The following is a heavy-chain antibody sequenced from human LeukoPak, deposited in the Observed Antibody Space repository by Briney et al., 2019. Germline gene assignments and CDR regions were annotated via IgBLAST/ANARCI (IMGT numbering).Heavy chain of an antibody. V-gene: IGHV3-30*04. D-gene: IGHD5-12*01. CDR1: GFTFSSYA. CDR3: AREWLRYYNWFDP. Sequence: GGSLRLSCAASGFTFSSYAMHWVRQAPGKGLEWVAVISYDGSNKYYADSVKGRFTISRDNAKNSLYLQMNSLRAEDTAVYYCAREWLRYYNWFDPWGQGTLVTVSS. CDR2: ISYDGSNK. J-gene: IGHJ5*02.